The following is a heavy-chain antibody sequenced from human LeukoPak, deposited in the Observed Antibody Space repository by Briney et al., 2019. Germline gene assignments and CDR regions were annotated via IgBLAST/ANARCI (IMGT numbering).Heavy chain of an antibody. CDR3: AKGKSWNSSSGTRYYFDY. CDR1: GFTFSSYA. Sequence: GGSLRLSCAASGFTFSSYAMSWVRQAPGKGLEWVSAISGSGGSTYYADSVKGRFTISRDNSKNTLYLQMNSLRAEDTAVYYCAKGKSWNSSSGTRYYFDYWGQGTLVTVSS. CDR2: ISGSGGST. D-gene: IGHD6-13*01. V-gene: IGHV3-23*01. J-gene: IGHJ4*02.